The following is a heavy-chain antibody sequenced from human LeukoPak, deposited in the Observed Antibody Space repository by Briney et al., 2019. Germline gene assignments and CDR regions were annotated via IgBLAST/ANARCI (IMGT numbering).Heavy chain of an antibody. D-gene: IGHD6-19*01. Sequence: PGGSLRLSCAASGVTFSRHWMHWVRQAPGKGLVWVSRIISDGSATSYADSVKGRFTISRDNAKNTLYLQMNSLRVDDTAVYYCARGHVPGTDRHWDFWGQGILVTVSS. CDR3: ARGHVPGTDRHWDF. V-gene: IGHV3-74*01. CDR2: IISDGSAT. J-gene: IGHJ4*02. CDR1: GVTFSRHW.